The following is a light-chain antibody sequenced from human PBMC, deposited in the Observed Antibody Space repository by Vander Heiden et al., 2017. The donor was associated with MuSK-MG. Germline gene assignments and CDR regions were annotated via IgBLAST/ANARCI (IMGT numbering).Light chain of an antibody. Sequence: EIQMTQSPSSLSASVGDRVSITCRASQGISNSLAWYQQKPGKGPTLLIYGASTLQSGVPSRFSGSGSGTDFTLTISNLQPEDVATYYCQNEDNVPFTFGHGTKVDFK. CDR3: QNEDNVPFT. J-gene: IGKJ3*01. CDR1: QGISNS. CDR2: GAS. V-gene: IGKV1-27*01.